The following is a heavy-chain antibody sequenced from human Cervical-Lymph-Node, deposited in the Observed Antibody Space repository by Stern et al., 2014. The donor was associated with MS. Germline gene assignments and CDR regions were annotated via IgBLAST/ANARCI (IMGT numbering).Heavy chain of an antibody. CDR2: ISPNTGGP. CDR1: GYTFTGNY. J-gene: IGHJ4*02. CDR3: ARLYCTDTSCYNFLNY. Sequence: QVQLVQSGAEVKKPGASVKVSCKASGYTFTGNYLHWVRQAPGQCLEWMGRISPNTGGPPYAHRFQGRVTMTRDPSASTAYLELSGLKPDDTAVYYCARLYCTDTSCYNFLNYWGQGTMVTVAS. D-gene: IGHD2-2*02. V-gene: IGHV1-2*06.